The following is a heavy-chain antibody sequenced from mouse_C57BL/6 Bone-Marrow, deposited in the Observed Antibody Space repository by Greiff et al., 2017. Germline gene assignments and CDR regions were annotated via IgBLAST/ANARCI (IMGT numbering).Heavy chain of an antibody. V-gene: IGHV1-59*01. D-gene: IGHD2-1*01. J-gene: IGHJ3*01. CDR1: GYTFTSYW. Sequence: QVQLQQPGAELVRPGTSVKLSCKASGYTFTSYWMHWVKQRPGQGLEWIGVIDPSDSYTNYNQKFKGKATLTVDTSSSKAYMQPSSLTSEDSAVYYCAAYGNFAYWGQGTLVTVSA. CDR2: IDPSDSYT. CDR3: AAYGNFAY.